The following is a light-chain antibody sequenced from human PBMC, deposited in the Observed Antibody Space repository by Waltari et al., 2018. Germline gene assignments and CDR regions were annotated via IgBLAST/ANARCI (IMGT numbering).Light chain of an antibody. V-gene: IGKV4-1*01. CDR2: WAS. J-gene: IGKJ2*01. CDR1: QSVLYSSNNKNY. CDR3: QQYYSNLHT. Sequence: DIVMTQSPDSLAVSLGERATINCKSSQSVLYSSNNKNYLAWYQHKPGQPPKLPLYWASTREAGVPDRFSGSGSGTDFTLTISSLQAEDVAVYYCQQYYSNLHTFGQGTKLEIK.